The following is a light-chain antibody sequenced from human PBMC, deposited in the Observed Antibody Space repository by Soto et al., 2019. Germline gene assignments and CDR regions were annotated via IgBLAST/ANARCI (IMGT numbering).Light chain of an antibody. V-gene: IGKV1-39*01. CDR2: AAS. CDR1: QSISSY. CDR3: QQSYSTPMYT. J-gene: IGKJ2*01. Sequence: DIQMTQSPSSLSASVGDRVTITCRASQSISSYLNWYQQKPGKAPKLLIYAASSLQSGVPSRFSGSGSGTDVTLTISSLQPEYFATYYCQQSYSTPMYTFGQGTKLEIK.